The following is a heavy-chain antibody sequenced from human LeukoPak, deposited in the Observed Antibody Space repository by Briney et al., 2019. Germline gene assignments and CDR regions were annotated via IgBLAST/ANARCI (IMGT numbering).Heavy chain of an antibody. CDR3: ARGGGRHVEY. D-gene: IGHD3-16*01. CDR1: GXTFSSYW. CDR2: IKEDGSEK. J-gene: IGHJ4*02. V-gene: IGHV3-7*05. Sequence: PGGSLRLSCAASGXTFSSYWMSWVRQAPGKGLEWVANIKEDGSEKNYVDSVKGRFTISRDNAKNSLYLQMNSLRAEDTAVYYCARGGGRHVEYWGQGNLVTVSS.